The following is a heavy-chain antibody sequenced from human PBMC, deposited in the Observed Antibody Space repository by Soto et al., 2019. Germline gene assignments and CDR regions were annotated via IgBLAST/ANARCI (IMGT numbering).Heavy chain of an antibody. CDR1: GFTFSSYA. Sequence: EVQLLESGGGLVQPGGSLRLSCAASGFTFSSYAMSWVRQAPGKGLEWVSAISGSGGSTYYADSVKGRFTISRDNSKNPLYLQMNSLRAEDTAVYYCAKGGEEFCSGGSCYPHFDYWGQGTLVTVSS. J-gene: IGHJ4*02. D-gene: IGHD2-15*01. CDR2: ISGSGGST. CDR3: AKGGEEFCSGGSCYPHFDY. V-gene: IGHV3-23*01.